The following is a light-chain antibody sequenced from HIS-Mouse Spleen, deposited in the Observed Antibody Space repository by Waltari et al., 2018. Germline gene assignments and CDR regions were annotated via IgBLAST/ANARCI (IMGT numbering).Light chain of an antibody. CDR3: YSTDSSGNHRV. V-gene: IGLV3-10*01. Sequence: SYELTQPPSVSVSPGQTARITCSGDALPKKDAAWYQTKSGQPPVLVIYEDSKRPSGIPERFSGSSSGTMATLTISGAQVEDEADYYCYSTDSSGNHRVFGGGTKLTVL. J-gene: IGLJ2*01. CDR1: ALPKKD. CDR2: EDS.